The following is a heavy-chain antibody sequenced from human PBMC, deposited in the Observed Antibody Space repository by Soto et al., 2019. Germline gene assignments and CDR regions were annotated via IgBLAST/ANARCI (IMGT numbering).Heavy chain of an antibody. Sequence: GGSLRLSCAASGFTFGSYGMHWVRQAPGKGLEWVAVISYDGSNKYYADSVKGRFTISRDNSKNTLYLQMNSLRAEDTAVYYCXKDFFPRDIYYYYGMDVWGQGTTVTVSS. J-gene: IGHJ6*02. V-gene: IGHV3-30*18. D-gene: IGHD3-3*01. CDR2: ISYDGSNK. CDR1: GFTFGSYG. CDR3: XKDFFPRDIYYYYGMDV.